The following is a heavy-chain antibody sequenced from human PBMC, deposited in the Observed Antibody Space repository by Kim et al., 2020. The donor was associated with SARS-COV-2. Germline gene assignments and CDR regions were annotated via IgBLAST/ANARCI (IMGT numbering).Heavy chain of an antibody. CDR2: VYHSGTT. CDR1: GGSISSSFNY. CDR3: ARLPHDSSGYVDC. V-gene: IGHV4-39*01. Sequence: SETLSLTCAVTGGSISSSFNYWGWIRQPPGKGLEWIGSVYHSGTTYDSPSLKSRVTVSVDTSKNEFSLKVTSVTAADTAVYFCARLPHDSSGYVDCWGQGVTVTVSS. J-gene: IGHJ6*02. D-gene: IGHD3-22*01.